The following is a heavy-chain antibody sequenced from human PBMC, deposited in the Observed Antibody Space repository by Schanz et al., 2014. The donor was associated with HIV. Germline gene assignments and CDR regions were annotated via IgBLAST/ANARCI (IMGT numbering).Heavy chain of an antibody. CDR3: AKEEQQLGGVGGYHFDY. V-gene: IGHV3-33*06. J-gene: IGHJ4*02. Sequence: QVQLVESGGGVVQPGRSLRLSCAASGFTFRSYGMHWVRQAPGKGLEWVAVIWYDGTNKYYADSVKGRFTISRDNSKKTLYLQMNSLRAEDTAVYYCAKEEQQLGGVGGYHFDYWGQGTLVTVSS. CDR2: IWYDGTNK. CDR1: GFTFRSYG. D-gene: IGHD6-13*01.